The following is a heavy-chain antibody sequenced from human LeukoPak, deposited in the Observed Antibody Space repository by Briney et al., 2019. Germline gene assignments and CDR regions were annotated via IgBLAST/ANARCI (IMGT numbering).Heavy chain of an antibody. Sequence: GGSLRLSCAASGFTFSSYAMHWVRQAPRKGLGWVAVISYDGSNKYYADSVKGRFTISRDNSKNTLYLQMNSLRAGDTAVYYGARGGRVGYYGSGSYSPHNWFDPWGQGTRVTVSS. CDR2: ISYDGSNK. J-gene: IGHJ5*02. D-gene: IGHD3-10*01. CDR1: GFTFSSYA. CDR3: ARGGRVGYYGSGSYSPHNWFDP. V-gene: IGHV3-30*04.